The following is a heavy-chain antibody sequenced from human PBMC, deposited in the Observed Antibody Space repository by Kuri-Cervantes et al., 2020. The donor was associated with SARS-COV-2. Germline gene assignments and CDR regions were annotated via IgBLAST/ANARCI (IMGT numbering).Heavy chain of an antibody. CDR3: ATLFDSSGFMFDY. CDR2: MSYDGGNI. V-gene: IGHV3-30*04. Sequence: GGSLRLSCAASGFTFSDCSMHWVRQAPGKGLEWVAVMSYDGGNIYYADSVEGRFTISRDNSKNTLYLQMNSLRAEDTAIYYCATLFDSSGFMFDYWGQGTLVTVSS. D-gene: IGHD3-22*01. J-gene: IGHJ4*02. CDR1: GFTFSDCS.